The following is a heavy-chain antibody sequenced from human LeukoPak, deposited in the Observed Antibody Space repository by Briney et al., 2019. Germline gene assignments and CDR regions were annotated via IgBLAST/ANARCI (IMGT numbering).Heavy chain of an antibody. CDR2: INHSGST. V-gene: IGHV4-34*01. CDR3: ARTVVVPAATPPAYYYYGMDV. D-gene: IGHD2-2*01. J-gene: IGHJ6*02. CDR1: GGSFSGYY. Sequence: PSETLSLTCAVYGGSFSGYYWSWIRQPPGKGLEWIGEINHSGSTNYNPSLKSRVTISVDTSKNQFSLKLGPVTAADTAVYYCARTVVVPAATPPAYYYYGMDVWGQGTTVTVSS.